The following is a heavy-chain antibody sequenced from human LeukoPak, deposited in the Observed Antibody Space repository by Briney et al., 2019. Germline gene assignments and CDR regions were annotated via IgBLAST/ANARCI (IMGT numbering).Heavy chain of an antibody. J-gene: IGHJ4*02. CDR2: INGDGSTT. CDR1: GFIFSSLW. CDR3: VRGGYGSIDY. D-gene: IGHD4-17*01. Sequence: VGSLRLSCEASGFIFSSLWMHWVRHAPGKGLVWVSYINGDGSTTSYADSVKGRFTISRDNAKNTLYLQLNSLRAEDTAVYYCVRGGYGSIDYWGQGTLVTVSS. V-gene: IGHV3-74*01.